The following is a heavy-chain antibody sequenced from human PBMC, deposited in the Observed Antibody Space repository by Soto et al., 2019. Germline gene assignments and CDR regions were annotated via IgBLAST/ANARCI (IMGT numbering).Heavy chain of an antibody. D-gene: IGHD3-3*01. CDR1: GFTFSSYS. Sequence: QVQLVESGGGVVQPGRSLRLSCAASGFTFSSYSMHWVRQAPGKGLEWVAVISYDGSNKYYADSVKGRFTISRDNSKNTLYLQMNSLRAEDTAVYYCARDRAIFGVVPNRIVDGMDVWGQGTTVTVSS. V-gene: IGHV3-30-3*01. CDR3: ARDRAIFGVVPNRIVDGMDV. CDR2: ISYDGSNK. J-gene: IGHJ6*02.